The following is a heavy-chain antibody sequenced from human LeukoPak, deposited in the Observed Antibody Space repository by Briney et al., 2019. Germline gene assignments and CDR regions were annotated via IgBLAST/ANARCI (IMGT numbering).Heavy chain of an antibody. CDR3: ATGYYEPFEK. V-gene: IGHV4-59*01. D-gene: IGHD3-22*01. Sequence: SETLCLTCTVSGFSISSYYWNWIRQPPGKGPEWIGCISDTGTTKYNPAFKSRVTISVDTSKNQFSLKLTTVTAADTAVYFCATGYYEPFEKWGQGTLVSVSS. J-gene: IGHJ4*02. CDR2: ISDTGTT. CDR1: GFSISSYY.